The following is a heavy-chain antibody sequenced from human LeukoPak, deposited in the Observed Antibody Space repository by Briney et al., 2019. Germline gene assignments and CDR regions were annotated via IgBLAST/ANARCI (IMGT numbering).Heavy chain of an antibody. CDR3: AREPGYSSGWYNGYYFDY. Sequence: SGTLSLTCAVSGGSISSSNWWSWVRQPPGKGLEWIGEIYHSGSTNYNPSLKSRVTISVDKSKNQFSLKLSSVTAADTAVYYCAREPGYSSGWYNGYYFDYWGQGTLVTVSS. V-gene: IGHV4-4*02. CDR1: GGSISSSNW. CDR2: IYHSGST. D-gene: IGHD6-19*01. J-gene: IGHJ4*02.